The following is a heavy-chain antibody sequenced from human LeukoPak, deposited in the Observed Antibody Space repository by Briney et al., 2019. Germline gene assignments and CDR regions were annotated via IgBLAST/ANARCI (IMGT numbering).Heavy chain of an antibody. CDR3: AKDSGRFLTGYYPYMDV. V-gene: IGHV3-9*03. J-gene: IGHJ6*03. Sequence: GGSLRLSCAASGFTVTDNYMNWVRQSSGKGLEWVSGISWNSGSIGYADSVKGRFTISRDNAKNSLYLQMNSLRAEDMALYYCAKDSGRFLTGYYPYMDVWGKGTTVTVSS. D-gene: IGHD3-9*01. CDR1: GFTVTDNY. CDR2: ISWNSGSI.